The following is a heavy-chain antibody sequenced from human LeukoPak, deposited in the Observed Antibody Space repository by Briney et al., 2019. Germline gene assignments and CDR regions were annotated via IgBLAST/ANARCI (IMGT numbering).Heavy chain of an antibody. V-gene: IGHV1-18*01. Sequence: PWASVKVSCKASGGTFSSYAISWVRQAPGQGLEWMGWVSVYNGNTNYAQKLQGRVTMTTDTSTTTAYMELRSLRSDDTAVYYCARDLITLVRGVIGCWGQGTLVTVSS. CDR3: ARDLITLVRGVIGC. D-gene: IGHD3-10*01. J-gene: IGHJ4*02. CDR2: VSVYNGNT. CDR1: GGTFSSYA.